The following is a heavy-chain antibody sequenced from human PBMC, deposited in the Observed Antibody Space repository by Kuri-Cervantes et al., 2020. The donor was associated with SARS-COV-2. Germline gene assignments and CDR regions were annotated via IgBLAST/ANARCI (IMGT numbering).Heavy chain of an antibody. CDR3: ARGGDIVVVPAAIEFLRRFDP. D-gene: IGHD2-2*01. CDR2: IWYDGSNK. V-gene: IGHV3-33*08. J-gene: IGHJ5*02. Sequence: LSLTCAVSGFTFSSYGMHWVRQAPGKGLGWVAVIWYDGSNKYYADYVKGRFTISRDNSKNTLYLQMNSLRAEDTAVYYCARGGDIVVVPAAIEFLRRFDPRGQGTLVTVSS. CDR1: GFTFSSYG.